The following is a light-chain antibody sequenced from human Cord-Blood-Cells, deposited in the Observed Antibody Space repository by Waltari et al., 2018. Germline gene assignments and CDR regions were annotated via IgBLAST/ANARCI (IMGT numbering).Light chain of an antibody. V-gene: IGKV3-15*01. CDR2: GAY. Sequence: EIVMTQSPATLSVSPGERATLSCRASQSVSSNLAWYQQKPGQAPRLLIYGAYTRATGIPARFSGSGSGTEFTLTISSLQSEDFAVYYCQQYNNWPPLTFGGGTKLEIK. J-gene: IGKJ4*01. CDR3: QQYNNWPPLT. CDR1: QSVSSN.